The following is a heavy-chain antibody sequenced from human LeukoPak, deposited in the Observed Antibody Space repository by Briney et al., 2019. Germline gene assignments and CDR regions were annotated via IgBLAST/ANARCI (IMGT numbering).Heavy chain of an antibody. CDR1: GFTFSSYS. Sequence: GGFLRLSCAASGFTFSSYSMNWVRQAPGKGLEWVSSISSSSSYIYYADSVKGRFTISRDNAKNSLYLQMNSLRAEDTAVYYCARGWDIVLVVYAYMDVWGKGTTVTVSS. CDR2: ISSSSSYI. J-gene: IGHJ6*03. D-gene: IGHD2-8*02. CDR3: ARGWDIVLVVYAYMDV. V-gene: IGHV3-21*01.